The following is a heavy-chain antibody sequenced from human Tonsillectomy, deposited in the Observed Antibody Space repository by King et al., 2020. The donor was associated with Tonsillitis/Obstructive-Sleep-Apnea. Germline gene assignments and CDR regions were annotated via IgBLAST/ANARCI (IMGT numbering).Heavy chain of an antibody. CDR1: RFTFSDQW. D-gene: IGHD3-16*01. CDR2: IKQDGSDK. Sequence: VQLVESGGGLVQPGGSLRLSCAASRFTFSDQWMSWVRQAPGKGPEWVANIKQDGSDKYYVDSVRGRFTISRDNAKNSLYLQMNSLRVEDTAVYYCARDGGVGEGDVWGKGTTVTVSS. CDR3: ARDGGVGEGDV. V-gene: IGHV3-7*01. J-gene: IGHJ6*04.